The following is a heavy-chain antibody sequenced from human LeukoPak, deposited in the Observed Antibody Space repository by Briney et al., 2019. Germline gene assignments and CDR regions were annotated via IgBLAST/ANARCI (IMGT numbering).Heavy chain of an antibody. Sequence: GGSLRLSCAASGFTFSTHAMHWVRQAPAKGLEWVAMIWFDGKNTHYVDSVKGRFTISRDNSKNTVDLRMNSLRAEDTAVYYCARGSRASHFDFWGQGTLVTVSS. V-gene: IGHV3-33*01. D-gene: IGHD2-15*01. CDR3: ARGSRASHFDF. CDR1: GFTFSTHA. J-gene: IGHJ4*02. CDR2: IWFDGKNT.